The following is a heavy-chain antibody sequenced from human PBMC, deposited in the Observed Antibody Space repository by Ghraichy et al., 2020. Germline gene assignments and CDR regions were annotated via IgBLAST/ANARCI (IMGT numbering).Heavy chain of an antibody. CDR2: IRYDGSNK. J-gene: IGHJ6*02. V-gene: IGHV3-30*02. CDR3: AKDFWSGYYIGYFYGMDV. D-gene: IGHD3-3*01. CDR1: GFSFSSYG. Sequence: GGSLRLSCAASGFSFSSYGMYWVRQAPGKGLEWVAFIRYDGSNKYYADSVKGRFTISRDNGKNTLYLQMSSLRAEDTAVYYCAKDFWSGYYIGYFYGMDVWGQGTXVTVSS.